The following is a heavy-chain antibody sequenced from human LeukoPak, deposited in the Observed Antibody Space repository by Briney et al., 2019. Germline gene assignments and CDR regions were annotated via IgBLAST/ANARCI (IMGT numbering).Heavy chain of an antibody. CDR2: ISSSSSYI. CDR3: ARDRSQEFDP. Sequence: PGGSLRLSCAASGFTFSSYSMNWVRQAPGKGLEWVSSISSSSSYIYYADSVKGRFTISRDNAENSLYLQMNSLRADDTAVYYCARDRSQEFDPWGQGTLVTVSS. D-gene: IGHD3-10*01. CDR1: GFTFSSYS. V-gene: IGHV3-21*01. J-gene: IGHJ5*02.